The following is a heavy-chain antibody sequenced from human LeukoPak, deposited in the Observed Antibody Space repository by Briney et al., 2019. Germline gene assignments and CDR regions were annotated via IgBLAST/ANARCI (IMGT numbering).Heavy chain of an antibody. D-gene: IGHD5-12*01. CDR1: GFSFSTYW. J-gene: IGHJ5*02. V-gene: IGHV3-7*01. CDR2: IKEDGSKD. Sequence: GGSLRLSCAASGFSFSTYWMSWVRQTPGKGLEWVANIKEDGSKDYYVDSVKGRLTISRDNAKNSLYLQMNSLRVEDSGVYYCARDASGYDPWGQGTLVTVSS. CDR3: ARDASGYDP.